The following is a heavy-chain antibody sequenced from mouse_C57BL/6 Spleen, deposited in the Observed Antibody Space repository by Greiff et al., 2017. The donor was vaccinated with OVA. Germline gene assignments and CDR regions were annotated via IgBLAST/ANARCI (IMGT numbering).Heavy chain of an antibody. CDR1: GFSLSTSGMG. Sequence: QVQLKESGPGILQSSQTLSLTCSFSGFSLSTSGMGVSWIRQPAGKGLEWLAHIYWDDDKRYNPSLKSRLTISKDTSRNQVFLKITRVDTADTATYYCARNYDGYPGFAYWGKGTMVTVSA. J-gene: IGHJ3*01. CDR2: IYWDDDK. CDR3: ARNYDGYPGFAY. V-gene: IGHV8-12*01. D-gene: IGHD2-3*01.